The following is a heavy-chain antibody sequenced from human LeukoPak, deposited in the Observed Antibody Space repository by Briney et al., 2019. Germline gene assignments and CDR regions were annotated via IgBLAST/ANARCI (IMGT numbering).Heavy chain of an antibody. CDR1: GGTFSSYA. V-gene: IGHV1-69*01. Sequence: SVKVSCKASGGTFSSYAISWVRQAPGQGLEWMGGIIPIFGTANYAQKFQGRVTITADESTSTAYMELSSLRSVDTAVYYCARVGDGSGSYYNVGEFGYWGQGTLVTVSS. J-gene: IGHJ4*02. D-gene: IGHD3-10*01. CDR3: ARVGDGSGSYYNVGEFGY. CDR2: IIPIFGTA.